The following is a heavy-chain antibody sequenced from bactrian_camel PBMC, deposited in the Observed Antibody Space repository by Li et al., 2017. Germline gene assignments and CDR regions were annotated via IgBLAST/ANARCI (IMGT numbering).Heavy chain of an antibody. CDR2: FDRYGRS. Sequence: HVQLVESGGGSVQAGGSLRLSCAASIYTRPNYCMGWFRQAPGKERKKVASFDRYGRSTYADSVKGRFTVSLDNINNWLYLQMNSLKPEDTAMYYCAAQTSAVCDTDFDTDFVNWGQGTQVTVS. CDR1: IYTRPNYC. J-gene: IGHJ6*01. CDR3: AAQTSAVCDTDFDTDFVN. V-gene: IGHV3S55*01. D-gene: IGHD5*01.